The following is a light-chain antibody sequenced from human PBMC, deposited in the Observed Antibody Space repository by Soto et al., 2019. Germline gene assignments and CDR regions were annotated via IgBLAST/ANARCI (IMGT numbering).Light chain of an antibody. J-gene: IGKJ5*01. Sequence: EIVLTQSPGTPSLSQGERATLSCRASQSVSSTYLAWYQQKPGQAPRLLIYGTSSRATGIPDRFSGSGSGTDFTLTISRLEPEDFAVYYCQQSDTFGQGTRLEIK. CDR1: QSVSSTY. CDR3: QQSDT. CDR2: GTS. V-gene: IGKV3-20*01.